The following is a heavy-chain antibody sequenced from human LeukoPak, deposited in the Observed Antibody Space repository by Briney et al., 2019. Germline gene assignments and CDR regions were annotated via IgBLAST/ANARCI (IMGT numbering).Heavy chain of an antibody. V-gene: IGHV4-4*07. D-gene: IGHD2-21*01. CDR2: IDAGGST. Sequence: SETLSLTCTVSGGSIRSYYWTWIRQPAGKGLEWIGLIDAGGSTNYNPSLKSRVTMSLDTSKKQLSLRLTSVTAADTAVYYCAGGDIYSRSDHWGQGTLVTVFS. J-gene: IGHJ4*02. CDR3: AGGDIYSRSDH. CDR1: GGSIRSYY.